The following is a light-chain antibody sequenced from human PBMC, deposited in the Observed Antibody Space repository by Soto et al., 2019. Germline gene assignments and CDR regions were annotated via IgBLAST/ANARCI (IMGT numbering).Light chain of an antibody. CDR2: DVV. CDR1: RSDVGGFNS. J-gene: IGLJ1*01. V-gene: IGLV2-14*03. Sequence: HSALTQPASLSGSPGESITIPFPGNRSDVGGFNSVSWYQLRPGTAPKLILYDVVDRPSGVSYRFSGSKSGNTASLTISGLQAADEADYFCSSYTSTMTNVFGSGTKVTVL. CDR3: SSYTSTMTNV.